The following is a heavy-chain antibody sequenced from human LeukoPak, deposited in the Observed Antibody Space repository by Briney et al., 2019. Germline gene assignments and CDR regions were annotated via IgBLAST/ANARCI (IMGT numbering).Heavy chain of an antibody. D-gene: IGHD6-13*01. CDR3: ARDKGSGWYDFDY. J-gene: IGHJ4*02. Sequence: GASVKVSCKASGYTFTGYYMHWVRQAPGQGLEWMGWINPNSGGTNYAQKFQGRVTMTRDTSISTVNMEVNRLKYDDTAVFYCARDKGSGWYDFDYWGQGTRVTVSS. CDR2: INPNSGGT. CDR1: GYTFTGYY. V-gene: IGHV1-2*02.